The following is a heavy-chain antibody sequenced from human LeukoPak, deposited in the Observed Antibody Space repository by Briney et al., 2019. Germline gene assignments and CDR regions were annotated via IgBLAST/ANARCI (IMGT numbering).Heavy chain of an antibody. D-gene: IGHD3-10*01. Sequence: PSETLSLTCTVSGGSISSYYRSWIRQPPGKGLEWIGYIYYSGSTNYNPSLKGRLTLSVDTSKNQFSLKLSSVTAADTAVYYCARDPREYYGSGSYRAFDIWGQGTMVTVSS. CDR2: IYYSGST. J-gene: IGHJ3*02. CDR1: GGSISSYY. V-gene: IGHV4-59*01. CDR3: ARDPREYYGSGSYRAFDI.